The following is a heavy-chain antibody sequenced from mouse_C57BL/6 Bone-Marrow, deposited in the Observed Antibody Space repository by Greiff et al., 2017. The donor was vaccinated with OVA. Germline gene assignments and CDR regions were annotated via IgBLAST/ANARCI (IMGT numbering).Heavy chain of an antibody. V-gene: IGHV1-4*01. CDR3: ARYLAWFAY. J-gene: IGHJ3*01. CDR1: GYTFTSYT. Sequence: VKLMESGAELARPGASVKMSCKASGYTFTSYTMHWVKQRPGQGLEWIGYINPSSGYTKYNQKFKDKATLTADKSSSTAYMQLSSLTSEDSAVYYCARYLAWFAYWGQGTLVTVSA. D-gene: IGHD5-1*01. CDR2: INPSSGYT.